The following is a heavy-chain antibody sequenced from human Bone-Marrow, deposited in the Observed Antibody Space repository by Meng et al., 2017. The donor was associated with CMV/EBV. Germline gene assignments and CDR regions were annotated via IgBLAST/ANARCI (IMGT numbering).Heavy chain of an antibody. Sequence: GGSLRLSCAASGFTFSSYGMHWVRQAPGKGLEWVAFIRYDGSNQNYADSVKGRFTISRDNSENTLYLQMNSLRAEDTAIYYCAKLGRDIVVAPTTSGDYWGQGKLVNLYS. J-gene: IGHJ4*02. CDR3: AKLGRDIVVAPTTSGDY. CDR2: IRYDGSNQ. V-gene: IGHV3-30*02. CDR1: GFTFSSYG. D-gene: IGHD2-2*01.